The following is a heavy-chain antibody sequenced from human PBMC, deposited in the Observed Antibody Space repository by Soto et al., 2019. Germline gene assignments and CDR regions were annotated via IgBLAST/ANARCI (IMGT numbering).Heavy chain of an antibody. CDR1: GYTFTSYA. CDR2: INAGNGNT. CDR3: ARDLFAIAAGDNWFDP. V-gene: IGHV1-3*01. J-gene: IGHJ5*02. Sequence: ASVKVSCKASGYTFTSYAMHWVRQAPGQRLEWMGWINAGNGNTKYSQKFQGRVTITRDTSASTAYMELSSLRSEDTAVYYCARDLFAIAAGDNWFDPWGQGTLVTVSS. D-gene: IGHD6-13*01.